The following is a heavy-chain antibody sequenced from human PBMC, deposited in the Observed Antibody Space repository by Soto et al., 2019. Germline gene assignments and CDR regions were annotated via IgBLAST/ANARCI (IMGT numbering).Heavy chain of an antibody. Sequence: EVQLVESGGGLVQPGGSLRLSCAASGFTLRDYWMSWVRQAPGKGLEWVANIKQDGSEIYYADSVEGRFTISRDNAKNSLFLQMNSLRAEDTAVYYCLITTSAFEIWGQGTLVTVSS. CDR1: GFTLRDYW. CDR2: IKQDGSEI. CDR3: LITTSAFEI. V-gene: IGHV3-7*01. J-gene: IGHJ3*02. D-gene: IGHD4-4*01.